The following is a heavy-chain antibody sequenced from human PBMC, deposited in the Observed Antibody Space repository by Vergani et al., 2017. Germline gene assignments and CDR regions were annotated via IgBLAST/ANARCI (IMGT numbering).Heavy chain of an antibody. V-gene: IGHV4-31*11. CDR3: ARVDTQVPATSHFYYMDV. Sequence: QLQLQESGPGLVKPSQTLSLTCAVSGGSISSGDHCWTWIRQRPGKGLEWIGYIFYSGTTYDNPSLRSRLTISVDTSQNQFSLKLRSGTAADTAGYYCARVDTQVPATSHFYYMDVWGKGTTVVVSS. CDR2: IFYSGTT. D-gene: IGHD6-25*01. CDR1: GGSISSGDHC. J-gene: IGHJ6*03.